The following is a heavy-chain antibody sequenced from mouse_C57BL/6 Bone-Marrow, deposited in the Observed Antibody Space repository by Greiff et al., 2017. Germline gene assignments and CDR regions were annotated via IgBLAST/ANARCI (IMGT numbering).Heavy chain of an antibody. CDR2: IYPGSGST. V-gene: IGHV1-55*01. D-gene: IGHD2-5*01. CDR1: GYPFTSYW. J-gene: IGHJ1*03. CDR3: ARPYYSNYWYFDV. Sequence: QVQLQQPGAELVKPGASVKMSCKASGYPFTSYWITWVKQRPGQGLEWLGDIYPGSGSTNYNEQFKSKATLTVDTSSSTAYMQLSSLTSEDSAVYYCARPYYSNYWYFDVWGTGTAVTVSS.